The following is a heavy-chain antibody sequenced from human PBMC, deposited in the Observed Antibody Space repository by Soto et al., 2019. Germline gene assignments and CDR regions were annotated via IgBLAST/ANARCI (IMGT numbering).Heavy chain of an antibody. CDR3: ARVEYTYNYRGLDY. V-gene: IGHV4-34*01. D-gene: IGHD3-16*01. J-gene: IGHJ4*02. CDR2: IDHSGST. Sequence: SETLSLTCAVYGGSFRGYYWTWIRQPPGKGLEWIGEIDHSGSTNYNPSLKSRVTISVDTSKNQVSLKLASVTAADTAVYYCARVEYTYNYRGLDYWGQGTLVTVSS. CDR1: GGSFRGYY.